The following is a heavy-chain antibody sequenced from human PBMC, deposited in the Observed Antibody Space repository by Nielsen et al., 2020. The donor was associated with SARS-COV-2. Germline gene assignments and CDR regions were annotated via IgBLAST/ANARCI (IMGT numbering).Heavy chain of an antibody. Sequence: GESLKISCAASGFTFSSYAMNWVRQAPGKGLEWVSYISSSGSTIYYADSVKGRFTISRDNAKNSLYLQMNSLRAEDTAVYYCANNIAVDGRNYWGQGTLVTVSS. CDR3: ANNIAVDGRNY. CDR2: ISSSGSTI. CDR1: GFTFSSYA. J-gene: IGHJ4*02. D-gene: IGHD6-19*01. V-gene: IGHV3-48*03.